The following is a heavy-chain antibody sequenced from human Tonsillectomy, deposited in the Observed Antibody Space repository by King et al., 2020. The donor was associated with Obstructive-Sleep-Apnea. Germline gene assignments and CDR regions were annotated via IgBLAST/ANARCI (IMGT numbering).Heavy chain of an antibody. J-gene: IGHJ4*02. V-gene: IGHV2-70*15. CDR1: GFSLSSSGMC. CDR2: IDWDDNK. D-gene: IGHD4-17*01. Sequence: ITLKESGPALVKPTQTLTLTCTFSGFSLSSSGMCVSWIRQPPGRALEWLARIDWDDNKYYSTFLKTRLTISKDTSKNQVVLTMTNMDPEDTATYYCARARIYGDYVEYYFDYWGQGTLVTVSS. CDR3: ARARIYGDYVEYYFDY.